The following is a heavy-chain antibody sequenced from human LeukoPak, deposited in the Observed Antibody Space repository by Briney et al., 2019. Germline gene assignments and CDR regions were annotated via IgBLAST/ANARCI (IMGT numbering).Heavy chain of an antibody. CDR1: GGTFSSYA. J-gene: IGHJ5*02. D-gene: IGHD3-3*01. CDR2: IIPIFGIA. CDR3: AREAAKPYDFWSGTNWFDP. V-gene: IGHV1-69*04. Sequence: ASVKVSCKASGGTFSSYAISWVRQAPGQGLEWMGRIIPIFGIANYAQKFQGRVTITADKSTSTAYMELSSLRSGDTAVYYCAREAAKPYDFWSGTNWFDPWGQGTLVTVSS.